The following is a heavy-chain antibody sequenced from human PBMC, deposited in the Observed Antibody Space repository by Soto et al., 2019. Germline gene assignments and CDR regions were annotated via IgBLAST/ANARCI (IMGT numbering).Heavy chain of an antibody. J-gene: IGHJ6*02. Sequence: SETLSLTWAVDGGSFSGYYWSWIRQPPGKGLEWIGEINHSGSTNYNPSLKSRVTISVDTSKNQFSLKLSSVTAADTAVYYCARLSGVAVAGTVGGMDVWGQGTTVTVSS. CDR1: GGSFSGYY. D-gene: IGHD6-19*01. CDR3: ARLSGVAVAGTVGGMDV. V-gene: IGHV4-34*01. CDR2: INHSGST.